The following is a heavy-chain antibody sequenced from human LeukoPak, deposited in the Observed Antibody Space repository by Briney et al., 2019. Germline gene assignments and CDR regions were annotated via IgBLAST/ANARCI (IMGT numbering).Heavy chain of an antibody. J-gene: IGHJ4*02. CDR3: AKGPDWAVYSGPHPYYFDY. V-gene: IGHV3-23*01. CDR1: GFTFSSYA. CDR2: ISGSGGST. Sequence: GGSLRLSCAASGFTFSSYAMSWVRQAPGKGLEWVSAISGSGGSTYYADSVKGRFTISRDNSKNTLYLQMNSLRAEDTAVYYCAKGPDWAVYSGPHPYYFDYWGQGTLVTVSS. D-gene: IGHD3-9*01.